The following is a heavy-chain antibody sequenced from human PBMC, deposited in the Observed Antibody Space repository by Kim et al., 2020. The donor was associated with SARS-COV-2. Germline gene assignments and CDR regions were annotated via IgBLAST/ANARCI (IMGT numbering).Heavy chain of an antibody. CDR1: GFTFSGEW. CDR3: ATDGDG. J-gene: IGHJ6*02. V-gene: IGHV3-7*03. CDR2: INEDGSEK. Sequence: GGSLRLSCAASGFTFSGEWMNWVRQAPGKGLEPVANINEDGSEKYYVDSVKGRFTISRDNARKSLYLQMDSLRAEDTAVYYCATDGDGWGQGTTVTVSS.